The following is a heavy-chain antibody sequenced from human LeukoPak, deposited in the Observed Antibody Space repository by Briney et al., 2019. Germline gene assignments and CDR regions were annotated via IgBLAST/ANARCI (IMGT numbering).Heavy chain of an antibody. Sequence: GGSLRLSCAASGFTFSDFYMSWIRQAPGKGLEWVSYISSSGSTIYYADSVKGRFTISKDNAKNSLYLQMNSLRAEDTAVYYCARRRYNWNAIDYWGQGTLVTVSS. V-gene: IGHV3-11*01. CDR3: ARRRYNWNAIDY. D-gene: IGHD1-20*01. CDR1: GFTFSDFY. CDR2: ISSSGSTI. J-gene: IGHJ4*02.